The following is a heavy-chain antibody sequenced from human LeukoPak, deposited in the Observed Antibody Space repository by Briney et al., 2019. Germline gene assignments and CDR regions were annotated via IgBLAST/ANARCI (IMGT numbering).Heavy chain of an antibody. CDR2: IRYDGSEE. Sequence: GGSPRLSLAASGITFSSYGMHWGRPAPGKGVNRVAFIRYDGSEEYYADSVKGRFTISRDNSKKTLYLQTNSLRAEDTAVYYCAKGYTYTFDYFDSWGQGTLVTVSS. V-gene: IGHV3-30*02. CDR1: GITFSSYG. CDR3: AKGYTYTFDYFDS. J-gene: IGHJ4*02. D-gene: IGHD5-18*01.